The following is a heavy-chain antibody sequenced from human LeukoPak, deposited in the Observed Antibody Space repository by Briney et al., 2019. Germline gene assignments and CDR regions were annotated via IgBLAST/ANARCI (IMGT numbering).Heavy chain of an antibody. CDR2: INSDGRTT. CDR3: AREGYYDSSGYSIRFSY. Sequence: GGSLRLSCAASGFTFSNYWMHWVRQAPGKGLVWVSRINSDGRTTIYADSVKGRFTISRDNAKNTLYLQMNSLRAEDTAVYYCAREGYYDSSGYSIRFSYWGQGTLVTVSS. J-gene: IGHJ4*02. D-gene: IGHD3-22*01. V-gene: IGHV3-74*01. CDR1: GFTFSNYW.